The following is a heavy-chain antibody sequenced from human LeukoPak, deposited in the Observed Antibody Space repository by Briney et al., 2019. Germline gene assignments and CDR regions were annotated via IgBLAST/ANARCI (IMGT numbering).Heavy chain of an antibody. Sequence: ASVKVSCKASGYTFTSYDINWVRQATGQGLEWMGWMNPNSGGTKYAQKFQGRVTMTRDTSISTAYMEVSRLRSDDTAVYYCARWMGPQAFDIWGQGTMVTVSS. J-gene: IGHJ3*02. CDR2: MNPNSGGT. CDR1: GYTFTSYD. D-gene: IGHD2-2*03. CDR3: ARWMGPQAFDI. V-gene: IGHV1-2*02.